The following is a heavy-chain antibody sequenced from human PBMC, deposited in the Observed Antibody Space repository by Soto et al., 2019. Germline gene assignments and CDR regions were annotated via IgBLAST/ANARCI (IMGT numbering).Heavy chain of an antibody. CDR1: GGTFSSYA. Sequence: QVQLVQSGAEVKKPGSSVKVSCKASGGTFSSYAISWVRQAPGQGLEWMGGIIPIFGTANYAQKFQGRVTITADESTSTAYMELSSLRSEEMPVYYCARRGYCGGDCYSYDYWGQGTLVTVSS. V-gene: IGHV1-69*01. D-gene: IGHD2-21*02. CDR3: ARRGYCGGDCYSYDY. J-gene: IGHJ4*02. CDR2: IIPIFGTA.